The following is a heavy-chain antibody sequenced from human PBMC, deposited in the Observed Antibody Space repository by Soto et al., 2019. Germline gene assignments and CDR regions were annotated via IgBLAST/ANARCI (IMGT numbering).Heavy chain of an antibody. CDR1: GGSVSSGSYY. CDR2: IYYSGST. D-gene: IGHD5-12*01. V-gene: IGHV4-61*01. Sequence: QVQLQESGPGLVKPSETLSLTCTVSGGSVSSGSYYWSWIRQPPGKGLEWIGYIYYSGSTNYNPSLQSRVTISVDTSKNQFSLKLSSVTAADTAVYYCARDLTDGSDDAFDIWGQGTMVTVSS. CDR3: ARDLTDGSDDAFDI. J-gene: IGHJ3*02.